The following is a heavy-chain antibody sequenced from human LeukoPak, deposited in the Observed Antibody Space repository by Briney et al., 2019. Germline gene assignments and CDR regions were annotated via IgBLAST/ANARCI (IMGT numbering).Heavy chain of an antibody. J-gene: IGHJ6*02. CDR1: GFTFSSYG. CDR3: ARDQSITIFGVVYDGMDV. D-gene: IGHD3-3*01. Sequence: GGSLRLSCAASGFTFSSYGMHWVRQAPRKGLEWVAVIWYDGSNKYYADSVKGRFTISRDNSKNTLYLQMNSLRAEDTAVYYCARDQSITIFGVVYDGMDVWGQGTTVTVSS. V-gene: IGHV3-33*01. CDR2: IWYDGSNK.